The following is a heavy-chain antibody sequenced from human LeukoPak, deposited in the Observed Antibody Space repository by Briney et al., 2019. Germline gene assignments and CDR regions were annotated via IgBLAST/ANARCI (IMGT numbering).Heavy chain of an antibody. CDR2: ISYDGSNK. CDR3: AKVYYYDSSGHAGAAVVGDY. V-gene: IGHV3-30*18. J-gene: IGHJ4*02. D-gene: IGHD3-22*01. CDR1: GFTFSSYG. Sequence: GGSLRLSCAASGFTFSSYGMHWVRQAPGKGLEWVAVISYDGSNKYYADSVKGRFTISRDNSKNTLYLQMNSLRAEDTAVYYCAKVYYYDSSGHAGAAVVGDYWGQGTLVTVSS.